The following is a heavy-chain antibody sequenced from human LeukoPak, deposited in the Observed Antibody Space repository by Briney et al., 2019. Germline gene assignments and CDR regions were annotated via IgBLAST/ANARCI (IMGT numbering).Heavy chain of an antibody. CDR3: ARQPRAGYSYGYVYYYYGMDV. CDR2: INHSGST. CDR1: GGSISSSNW. D-gene: IGHD5-18*01. J-gene: IGHJ6*02. V-gene: IGHV4-4*02. Sequence: PSETLSLTCAVSGGSISSSNWWSWVRQPPGKGLEWIGEINHSGSTNYNPSLKSRVTISVDTSKNQFSLKLSSVTAADTAVYYCARQPRAGYSYGYVYYYYGMDVWGPGTTVTVSS.